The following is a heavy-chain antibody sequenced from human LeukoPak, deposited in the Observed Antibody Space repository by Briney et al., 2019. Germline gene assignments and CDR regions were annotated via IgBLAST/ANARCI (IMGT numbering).Heavy chain of an antibody. V-gene: IGHV3-30*02. CDR1: GFTFSSYG. CDR2: IRYDGSNK. Sequence: PGGSLRLSCAASGFTFSSYGMHWVRQAPGKGLEWVAFIRYDGSNKYYADSVKGRFTISRDNSKNTLYLQMNSLRAEDTAVYYCAKEKVHDPSYQLLSYFDYWGRGTLVTVSS. J-gene: IGHJ4*02. CDR3: AKEKVHDPSYQLLSYFDY. D-gene: IGHD2-2*01.